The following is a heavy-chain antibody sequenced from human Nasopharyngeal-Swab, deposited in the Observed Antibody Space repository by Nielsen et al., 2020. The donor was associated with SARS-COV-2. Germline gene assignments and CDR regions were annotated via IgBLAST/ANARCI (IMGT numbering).Heavy chain of an antibody. CDR2: ISSSSSDT. Sequence: GGSLRLTCAASGFTFSDYYMCWIRQAPGKGLEWVSYISSSSSDTNYADSVKGRFTISRDNAKNSLSLQMNSLRAEDTAVYYCARDVNRYGYVSDYWGQGTLVTVSS. CDR3: ARDVNRYGYVSDY. D-gene: IGHD5-18*01. V-gene: IGHV3-11*06. CDR1: GFTFSDYY. J-gene: IGHJ4*02.